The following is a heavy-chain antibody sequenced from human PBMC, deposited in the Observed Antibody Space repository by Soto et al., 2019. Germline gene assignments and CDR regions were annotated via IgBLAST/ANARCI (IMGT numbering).Heavy chain of an antibody. CDR2: IYWDDDK. Sequence: SGPTLVKPTQTLTLTCTFSGFSLSTSGVAVGWIRQPPGKALEWLALIYWDDDKRYSPSLKNRLIITKDTSKNQVVLTMTNMDPGDTATYYCAHAVYRSYYGSGLTLGDFDYWGLGTLVTISS. J-gene: IGHJ4*02. CDR3: AHAVYRSYYGSGLTLGDFDY. V-gene: IGHV2-5*02. CDR1: GFSLSTSGVA. D-gene: IGHD3-10*01.